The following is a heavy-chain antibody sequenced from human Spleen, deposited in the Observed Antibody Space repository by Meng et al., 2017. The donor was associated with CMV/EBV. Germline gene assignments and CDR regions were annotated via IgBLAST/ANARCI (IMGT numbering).Heavy chain of an antibody. J-gene: IGHJ6*02. D-gene: IGHD6-19*01. CDR3: ARGEEVAGTKYYYYGMDV. CDR1: GGTFSSYA. V-gene: IGHV1-18*01. CDR2: ISAYNGNT. Sequence: ASVKVSCKASGGTFSSYAFSWVRQAPGQGLEWMGWISAYNGNTNYAQKLQGGVTMTTDTSTSTAYMELRSLRSDDTAVYYCARGEEVAGTKYYYYGMDVWGQGTTVTVSS.